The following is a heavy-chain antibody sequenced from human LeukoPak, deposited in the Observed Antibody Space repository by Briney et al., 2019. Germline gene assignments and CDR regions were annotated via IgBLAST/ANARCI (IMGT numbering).Heavy chain of an antibody. CDR3: ARGRSLYGEPYYYYGMDV. CDR1: GGSISSGDYY. V-gene: IGHV4-30-4*01. Sequence: PSQTLSLTCTVSGGSISSGDYYWSWIRQPPGKGLEWIGYIYYSGSTYYNPSLKSRVTISVDTSKNQFSLKLSSVTAADTAVYYCARGRSLYGEPYYYYGMDVWGQGTTVTASS. J-gene: IGHJ6*02. CDR2: IYYSGST. D-gene: IGHD4-17*01.